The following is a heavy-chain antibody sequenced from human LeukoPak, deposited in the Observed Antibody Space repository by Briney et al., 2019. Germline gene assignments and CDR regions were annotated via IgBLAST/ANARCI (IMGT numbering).Heavy chain of an antibody. CDR1: GFTVSRNY. Sequence: GGSLRLSCAASGFTVSRNYMNWVRQAPGKGLEWVSVIYSGGSTYYTDSVKGRFTISRDNSKNTVYLQMNSLRAEDRAGYYCAKSAGTPMDFDHWGQGPLVTVSS. V-gene: IGHV3-66*01. D-gene: IGHD5-18*01. CDR2: IYSGGST. CDR3: AKSAGTPMDFDH. J-gene: IGHJ4*02.